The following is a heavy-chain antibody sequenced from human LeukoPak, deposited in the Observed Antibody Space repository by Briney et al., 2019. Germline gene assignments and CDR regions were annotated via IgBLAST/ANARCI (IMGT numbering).Heavy chain of an antibody. V-gene: IGHV4-34*01. CDR1: GGSFSGYY. D-gene: IGHD2-2*01. CDR3: ARVYCSSTSCSDAFDI. Sequence: SETLSLTCAVYGGSFSGYYWSWIRQPPGKGLEWIGEINHSGSTNYNPSLKSRVTISVDTSKNQFSLKLSSVTAADTAVHYCARVYCSSTSCSDAFDIWGQGTMATASS. J-gene: IGHJ3*02. CDR2: INHSGST.